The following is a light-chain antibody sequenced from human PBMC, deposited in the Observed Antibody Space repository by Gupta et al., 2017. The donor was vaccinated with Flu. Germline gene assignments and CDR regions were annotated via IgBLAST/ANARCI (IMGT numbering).Light chain of an antibody. J-gene: IGLJ3*02. CDR1: SGSIASNH. CDR2: ENN. V-gene: IGLV6-57*02. Sequence: TVTISGTGSSGSIASNHVQWYQERPGSPPTLVIYENNHRPSGVPDRCSGSMYGSYDYVSINSFGLEAEDESYYDGPYYGESTGVFGGGTKLTVL. CDR3: PYYGESTGV.